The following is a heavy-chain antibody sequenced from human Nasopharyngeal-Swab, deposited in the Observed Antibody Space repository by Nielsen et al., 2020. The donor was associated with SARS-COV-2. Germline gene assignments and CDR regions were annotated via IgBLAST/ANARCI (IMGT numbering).Heavy chain of an antibody. J-gene: IGHJ4*02. V-gene: IGHV1-69*13. D-gene: IGHD6-13*01. CDR3: ARDLGGDSSSWTPPFDY. Sequence: SVKVSCKASGGTFSSYAISWVRQAPGQGLEWMGGIIPIFGTANYAQKFQGRVTITADESTSTAYMELSSLGSEDTAVYYCARDLGGDSSSWTPPFDYWGQGTLVTVSS. CDR1: GGTFSSYA. CDR2: IIPIFGTA.